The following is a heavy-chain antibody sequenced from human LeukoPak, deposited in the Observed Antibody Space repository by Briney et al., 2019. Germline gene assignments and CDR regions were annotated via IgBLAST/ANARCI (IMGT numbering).Heavy chain of an antibody. V-gene: IGHV3-21*01. D-gene: IGHD3-10*01. Sequence: GGSLRLSCAASGFTFSSYSMNWVRQAPGKGLEWVSSISSSSSYIYYADSVKGRFTISRDNAKNSLYLQMNSLRAEDTAVYYWARDLSSAGTFDYWGQGTLVTVSS. J-gene: IGHJ4*02. CDR3: ARDLSSAGTFDY. CDR2: ISSSSSYI. CDR1: GFTFSSYS.